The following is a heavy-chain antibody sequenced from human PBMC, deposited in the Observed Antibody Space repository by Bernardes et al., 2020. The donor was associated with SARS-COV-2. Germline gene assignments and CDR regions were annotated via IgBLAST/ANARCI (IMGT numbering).Heavy chain of an antibody. V-gene: IGHV4-59*08. J-gene: IGHJ6*02. Sequence: SETLSLTCTVSGGSMSGYYWSWIRQPPGKGLEWIGYIYYSGLTNYNSSLKSRVTMSVDTSKSQFSLMLSSVTAADTAVYYCARQMVGNFFYHIDVWGQGTTVTVSS. D-gene: IGHD2-8*01. CDR2: IYYSGLT. CDR3: ARQMVGNFFYHIDV. CDR1: GGSMSGYY.